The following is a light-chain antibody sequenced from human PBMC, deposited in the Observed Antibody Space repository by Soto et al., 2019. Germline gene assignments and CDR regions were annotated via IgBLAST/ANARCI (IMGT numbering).Light chain of an antibody. CDR3: QQYNNWPIT. CDR2: GAS. V-gene: IGKV3-15*01. CDR1: QNILSN. J-gene: IGKJ5*01. Sequence: EIVITQSPATLSLSPPERATLSCGASQNILSNLAWYQQKPGQAPRLLIYGASTRATGIPARFSGSGSGTEFTLTISSLQSEDFEIYYCQQYNNWPITFGQGTRLEIK.